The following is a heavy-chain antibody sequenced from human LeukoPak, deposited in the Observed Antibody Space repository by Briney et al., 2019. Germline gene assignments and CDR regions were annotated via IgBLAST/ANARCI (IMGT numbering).Heavy chain of an antibody. CDR1: GGSISSGGYY. D-gene: IGHD2-2*01. J-gene: IGHJ6*02. CDR2: IYYSGST. CDR3: ARVGGYCTSTSCSNSYYYYGMDV. V-gene: IGHV4-31*03. Sequence: PSQTLSLTCTVSGGSISSGGYYWSWIRQHPGKGLEWIGYIYYSGSTYYNPSLKSRVTISVDTSKNQFSLKVTSVTAADTAVYYCARVGGYCTSTSCSNSYYYYGMDVWGQGTTVTVSS.